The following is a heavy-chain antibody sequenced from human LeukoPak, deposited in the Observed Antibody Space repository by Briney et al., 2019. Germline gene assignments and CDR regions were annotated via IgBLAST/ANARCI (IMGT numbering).Heavy chain of an antibody. CDR2: INPNSGGT. V-gene: IGHV1-2*06. J-gene: IGHJ5*01. D-gene: IGHD3-10*01. Sequence: ASVKVSCKVSGYTLTELAMHWVRQAPGQGLEWMGRINPNSGGTNYAQKFQGRVTMTEDTSISTGYMELSRLRSDDTAVYYCARAPLGYNWFDPWGQGTLVTVSS. CDR1: GYTLTELA. CDR3: ARAPLGYNWFDP.